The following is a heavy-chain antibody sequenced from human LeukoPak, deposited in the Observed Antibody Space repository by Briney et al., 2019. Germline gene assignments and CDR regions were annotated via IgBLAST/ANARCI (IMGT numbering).Heavy chain of an antibody. CDR2: IWYDGSNK. J-gene: IGHJ4*02. Sequence: GGSLRLSCAASGFTFSSYGMHWVRQAPGKGLEWVAVIWYDGSNKYYADSVKGRFTISRDNSKNTLYLQMNSLRAEDTAVYYCAKVTRVAAAKYYFDSWGQGTLVTVSS. D-gene: IGHD6-13*01. CDR1: GFTFSSYG. CDR3: AKVTRVAAAKYYFDS. V-gene: IGHV3-33*06.